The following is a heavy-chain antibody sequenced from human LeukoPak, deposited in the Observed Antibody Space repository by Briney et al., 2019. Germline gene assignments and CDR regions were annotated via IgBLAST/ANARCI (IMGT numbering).Heavy chain of an antibody. CDR1: GYTSTGYY. CDR3: ARMRWLQTVDY. Sequence: ASVKVSCKASGYTSTGYYMHWVRQASGQGLEWMGWINPNSGGTNYAQKFQGRVTMTRDTSISTAYMELSRLRSDDTAVYYCARMRWLQTVDYWGQGTLVTVSS. D-gene: IGHD5-24*01. CDR2: INPNSGGT. J-gene: IGHJ4*02. V-gene: IGHV1-2*02.